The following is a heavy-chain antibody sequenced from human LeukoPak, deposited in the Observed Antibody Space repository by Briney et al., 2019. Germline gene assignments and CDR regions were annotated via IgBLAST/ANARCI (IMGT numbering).Heavy chain of an antibody. CDR2: INWNGGSR. D-gene: IGHD5-12*01. J-gene: IGHJ3*02. Sequence: PGGSLRLSCAASGFNFDDYVMSWVRQAPGKGLEWVSGINWNGGSRGYADSVKGRFTISRDNAKNSLYLQMNSLRAEDTALYYCARVVVGATYSNASDIWGQGTMVTVSS. CDR3: ARVVVGATYSNASDI. CDR1: GFNFDDYV. V-gene: IGHV3-20*04.